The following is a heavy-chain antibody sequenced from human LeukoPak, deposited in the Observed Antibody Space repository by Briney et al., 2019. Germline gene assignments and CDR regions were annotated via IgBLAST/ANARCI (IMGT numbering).Heavy chain of an antibody. V-gene: IGHV4-34*01. Sequence: PSETLSLTCAVYGGSFSGCYWSWIRQPPGKGLEWIGEINHSGSTNYNPSLKSRVTISVDTSKNQFSLKLSSVTAADTAVYYCARSYYYDSSGYYLLHQYFDYWGQGTLVTVSS. CDR3: ARSYYYDSSGYYLLHQYFDY. CDR2: INHSGST. CDR1: GGSFSGCY. J-gene: IGHJ4*02. D-gene: IGHD3-22*01.